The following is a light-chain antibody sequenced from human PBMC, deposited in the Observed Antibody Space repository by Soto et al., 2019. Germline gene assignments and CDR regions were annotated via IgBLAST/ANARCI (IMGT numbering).Light chain of an antibody. V-gene: IGKV1-5*03. CDR1: QSIDLW. J-gene: IGKJ1*01. CDR2: KAS. CDR3: QQYNSYSTWT. Sequence: DIQMTQSPSTLSASVGDRVTITCRASQSIDLWLAWYQQKPGKAPNLLIYKASSLESGVPSRFSGSGSGTEFTLTITSLKPDDFATYYCQQYNSYSTWTCGQGTKVEVK.